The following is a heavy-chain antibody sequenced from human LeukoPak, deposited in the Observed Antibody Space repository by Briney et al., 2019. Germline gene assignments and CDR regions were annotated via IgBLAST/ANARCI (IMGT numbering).Heavy chain of an antibody. Sequence: GGSLRLSCAASGFTVNSYYIHWVRQSPGKGLEWVSVIYTGGSKYYADSVKGRFIISRDNSNNTVNLQLNSLRAEDTAVYFCAREPPMAGDYYYGMDVWGQGTTVTVSS. CDR1: GFTVNSYY. CDR3: AREPPMAGDYYYGMDV. CDR2: IYTGGSK. D-gene: IGHD3-10*01. V-gene: IGHV3-66*01. J-gene: IGHJ6*02.